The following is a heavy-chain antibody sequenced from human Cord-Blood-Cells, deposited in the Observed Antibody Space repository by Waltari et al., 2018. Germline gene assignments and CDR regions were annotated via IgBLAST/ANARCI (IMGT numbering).Heavy chain of an antibody. V-gene: IGHV4-34*01. CDR3: ARGHGANWGLGSWFDP. Sequence: QVQLQQWGAGLLKPSETLFLTCAVYGGSFSGYYWSWIRQPPGKGLECMGEIKHSGSTNDNPSLKSRVTISVDTSKNQFSLKLSSVTAADTAVYYCARGHGANWGLGSWFDPWGQGTLVTVSS. CDR2: IKHSGST. CDR1: GGSFSGYY. D-gene: IGHD7-27*01. J-gene: IGHJ5*02.